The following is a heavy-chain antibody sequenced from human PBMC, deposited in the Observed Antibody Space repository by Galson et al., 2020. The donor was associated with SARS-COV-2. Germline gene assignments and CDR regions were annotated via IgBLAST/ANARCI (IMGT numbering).Heavy chain of an antibody. CDR3: ARDPAPLYGDNYYYGMDV. V-gene: IGHV4-59*01. Sequence: SETLSLTCSVSDISMTSYYWSWIRQPPGKGLEWIGYISYSGSTNYNPSLRSRVTILVDMSRNQFSLKLSSVTAADTAIYYCARDPAPLYGDNYYYGMDVWGRGTTVTVSS. D-gene: IGHD4-17*01. CDR1: DISMTSYY. CDR2: ISYSGST. J-gene: IGHJ6*02.